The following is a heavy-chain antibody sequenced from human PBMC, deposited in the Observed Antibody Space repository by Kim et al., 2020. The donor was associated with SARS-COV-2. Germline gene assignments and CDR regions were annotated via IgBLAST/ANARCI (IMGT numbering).Heavy chain of an antibody. D-gene: IGHD2-15*01. CDR3: ARGGIVVVVAATPRLGAFDI. CDR2: IYYSGST. V-gene: IGHV4-61*01. CDR1: GGSVSSGSYY. Sequence: SETLSLTCTVSGGSVSSGSYYWSWIRQPPGKGLEWIGYIYYSGSTNYNPSLKSRVTISVDTSKNQFSLKLSSVTAADTAVYYCARGGIVVVVAATPRLGAFDIWGQGTMVTVSS. J-gene: IGHJ3*02.